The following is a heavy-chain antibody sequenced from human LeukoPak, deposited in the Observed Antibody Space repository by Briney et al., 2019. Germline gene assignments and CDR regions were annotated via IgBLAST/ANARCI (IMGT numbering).Heavy chain of an antibody. CDR3: ARGLTWAGYYYGMDV. CDR1: GGSISSYY. V-gene: IGHV4-59*01. D-gene: IGHD6-19*01. Sequence: SETLSLTCTVSGGSISSYYWSWIRQPPGKGLEWIGYIYYSGSTNYNPSLKSRVTISVDTSKNQFSLKLSSVTAADTAVYYCARGLTWAGYYYGMDVWGQGTTVTVSS. J-gene: IGHJ6*02. CDR2: IYYSGST.